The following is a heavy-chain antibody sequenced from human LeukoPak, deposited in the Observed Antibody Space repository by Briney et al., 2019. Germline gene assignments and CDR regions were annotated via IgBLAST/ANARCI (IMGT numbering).Heavy chain of an antibody. J-gene: IGHJ5*02. Sequence: ASVKVSCKASGYTFTSYGISWVRQAPGQGLEWMRWISAYNGNTNYAQKLQGRVTMTTDTSTSTAYMELRSLRSDDTAVYYCARTITDYNWFDPWGQGTLVTVSS. CDR3: ARTITDYNWFDP. V-gene: IGHV1-18*04. D-gene: IGHD1-20*01. CDR1: GYTFTSYG. CDR2: ISAYNGNT.